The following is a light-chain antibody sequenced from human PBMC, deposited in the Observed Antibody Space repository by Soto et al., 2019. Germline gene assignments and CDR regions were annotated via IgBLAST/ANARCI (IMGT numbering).Light chain of an antibody. Sequence: DIQMTQSPSSLSASVGDRVTITCRASQTINTYLNWYQQEPGKAPKLLIYAASSLQSGVPSRFSGSGSGTDFTLTISSLQPEDFAAYYCQQSHGIPYTFGQGTKLEIK. CDR3: QQSHGIPYT. V-gene: IGKV1-39*01. CDR1: QTINTY. CDR2: AAS. J-gene: IGKJ2*01.